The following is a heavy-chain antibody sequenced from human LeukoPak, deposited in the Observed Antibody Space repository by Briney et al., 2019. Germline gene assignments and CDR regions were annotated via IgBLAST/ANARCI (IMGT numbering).Heavy chain of an antibody. J-gene: IGHJ4*02. Sequence: GGSLRLSCAASGFTFSNYAMTWVRQAPGKGLEWVSEISGSGVSTYYADSVKGRFTISRDNAKNTLYLQMNSLGAEDTAVYYCARAPSGWSNFFDYWGQGTLVTVSS. CDR3: ARAPSGWSNFFDY. D-gene: IGHD6-19*01. CDR2: ISGSGVST. CDR1: GFTFSNYA. V-gene: IGHV3-23*01.